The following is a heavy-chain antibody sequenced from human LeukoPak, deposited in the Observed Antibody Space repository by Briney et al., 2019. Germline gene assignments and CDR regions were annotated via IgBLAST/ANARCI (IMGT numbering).Heavy chain of an antibody. D-gene: IGHD3-10*01. CDR3: GRVGAYYGSGSYSDY. CDR2: INQDGSEK. CDR1: GSTVSSNY. Sequence: GGSLRLSCAASGSTVSSNYMSWVRQAPGKGLEWVANINQDGSEKYYVDSVKGRFTISRDNAKKSLYLQMNSLRAEDTAVYYCGRVGAYYGSGSYSDYWGQGTLVTVSS. V-gene: IGHV3-7*01. J-gene: IGHJ4*02.